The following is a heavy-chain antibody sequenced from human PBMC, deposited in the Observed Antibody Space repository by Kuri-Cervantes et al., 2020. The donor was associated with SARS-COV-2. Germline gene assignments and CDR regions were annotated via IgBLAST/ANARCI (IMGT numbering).Heavy chain of an antibody. CDR3: ARDPEGVIGFGYFDY. CDR1: GFILDDFG. D-gene: IGHD3-10*01. J-gene: IGHJ4*02. V-gene: IGHV3-43D*03. CDR2: ITWDGGST. Sequence: GGSLRLSCAASGFILDDFGMYWVRQASGKGLEWVSSITWDGGSTFYADSVKGRFTISRDSSKKSLYLQMNSLRAEDTAVYYCARDPEGVIGFGYFDYWGQGTLVTVSS.